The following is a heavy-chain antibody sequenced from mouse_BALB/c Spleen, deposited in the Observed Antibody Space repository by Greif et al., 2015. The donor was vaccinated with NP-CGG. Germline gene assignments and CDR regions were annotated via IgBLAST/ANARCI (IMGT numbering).Heavy chain of an antibody. J-gene: IGHJ2*01. Sequence: QVQLQQSGAELAKPGASVKMSCKASGYTFTSYWMHWVKQRPGQGLEWIGHINPSTGYTEYNQKFKDKATLTADKSSSTAYMQLSSLTSEDSAVYYCARRGDYDGFDYWGQGTTLTVSS. CDR2: INPSTGYT. V-gene: IGHV1-7*01. D-gene: IGHD2-4*01. CDR1: GYTFTSYW. CDR3: ARRGDYDGFDY.